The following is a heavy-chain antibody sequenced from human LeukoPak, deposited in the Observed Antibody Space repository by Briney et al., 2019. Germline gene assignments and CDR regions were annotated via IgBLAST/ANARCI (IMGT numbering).Heavy chain of an antibody. J-gene: IGHJ5*02. CDR1: GFTFSXXS. D-gene: IGHD4-17*01. V-gene: IGHV3-21*01. CDR3: ARGRLDYGDXXXWFDP. CDR2: XSSSSSYI. Sequence: RLSCXASGFTFSXXSMNWVRQAXGXGLXWVSXXSSSSSYIYYADSVKGRFTISRDNAKNSLYLQMNSLRAKDTAVYYCARGRLDYGDXXXWFDPWGQGTLVTXSS.